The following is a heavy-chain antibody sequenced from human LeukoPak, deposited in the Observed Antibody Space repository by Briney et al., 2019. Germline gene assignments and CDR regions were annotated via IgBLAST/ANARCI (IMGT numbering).Heavy chain of an antibody. J-gene: IGHJ4*02. Sequence: PGASLRLSCAASGFTFSSYAMSLVRQAPGKGLEWVSAISGSGGSTYYADSVKGRFTISRDNSKNTLYLQMNSLRAEDTAVYYCAKGGSSDIVVVPAALDYWGQGTLVTVSS. CDR3: AKGGSSDIVVVPAALDY. CDR2: ISGSGGST. V-gene: IGHV3-23*01. D-gene: IGHD2-2*01. CDR1: GFTFSSYA.